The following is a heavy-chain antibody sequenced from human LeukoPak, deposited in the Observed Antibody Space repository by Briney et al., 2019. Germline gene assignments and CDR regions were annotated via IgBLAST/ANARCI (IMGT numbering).Heavy chain of an antibody. CDR1: ADSISSITYN. CDR2: IYYTGTT. D-gene: IGHD2-15*01. J-gene: IGHJ5*02. V-gene: IGHV4-39*01. Sequence: SETLSLTCTVSADSISSITYNWGWLRQPPVSGLEWIASIYYTGTTYYNPCPKRRGTMSVDTSENQFSLNLNTVTATDTAVYYCARGFRYCSGGSCYPGVNWFDPWGQGTLVTVSS. CDR3: ARGFRYCSGGSCYPGVNWFDP.